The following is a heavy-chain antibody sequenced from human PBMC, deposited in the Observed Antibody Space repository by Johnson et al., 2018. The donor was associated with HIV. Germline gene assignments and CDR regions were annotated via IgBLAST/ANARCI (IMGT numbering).Heavy chain of an antibody. J-gene: IGHJ3*02. D-gene: IGHD5-24*01. CDR2: ISGGGSST. CDR3: AKDIYGYDAFDI. CDR1: GFTFRNYA. V-gene: IGHV3-23*04. Sequence: VQLVESGGGLVQPGGSLRLSCAASGFTFRNYAMSWVRQAPGKGLEWVSTISGGGSSTYYADSVKGRFTISRDNSKNALYLQMKSLRAEDTALYSCAKDIYGYDAFDIWGQGTMVTVSS.